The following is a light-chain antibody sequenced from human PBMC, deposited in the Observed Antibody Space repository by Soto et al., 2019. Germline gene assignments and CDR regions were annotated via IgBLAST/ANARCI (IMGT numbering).Light chain of an antibody. CDR3: QKYNSAPQT. CDR1: QVIRND. CDR2: SAS. Sequence: DIQMTQSPSSLSASVGGRATITCRASQVIRNDLAWYQQKPGKAPTLLIYSASSLQRGVPANFSGSGSGADFTLTISSLQPEDVATYYCQKYNSAPQTFGQGTKVDIK. J-gene: IGKJ1*01. V-gene: IGKV1-27*01.